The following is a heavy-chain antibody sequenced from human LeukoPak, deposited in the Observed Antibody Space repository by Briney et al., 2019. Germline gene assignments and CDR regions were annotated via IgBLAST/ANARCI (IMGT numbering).Heavy chain of an antibody. CDR1: GASISSYY. CDR3: ARYGSGSYYDPGTLDAFDI. Sequence: PSETLSLTCTVSGASISSYYWSWIRQPPGKGLEWIGYIYYSGSTNYNPSLKSRVTISVDTSKNQFSLKLSSVTAADTAVYYCARYGSGSYYDPGTLDAFDIWGQGTMVTVSS. V-gene: IGHV4-59*01. J-gene: IGHJ3*02. D-gene: IGHD3-10*01. CDR2: IYYSGST.